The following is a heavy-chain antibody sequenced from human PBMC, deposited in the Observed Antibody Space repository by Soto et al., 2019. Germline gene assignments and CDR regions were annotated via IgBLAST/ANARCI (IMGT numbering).Heavy chain of an antibody. CDR2: VYYSGST. J-gene: IGHJ4*02. CDR1: SASIDSNY. CDR3: LYSSSWYYFDY. V-gene: IGHV4-59*08. Sequence: SDTLSLTCTVHSASIDSNYWSWIRQPPGKGLEWIGYVYYSGSTNYNPSLKSRVTISVDTSKNQFSLKVSSVTAADTAVYYCLYSSSWYYFDYWGQGMLVTVS. D-gene: IGHD6-13*01.